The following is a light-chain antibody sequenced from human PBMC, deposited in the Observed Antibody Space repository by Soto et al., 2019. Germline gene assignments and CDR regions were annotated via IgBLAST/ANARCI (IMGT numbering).Light chain of an antibody. J-gene: IGKJ5*01. Sequence: DIQMTQSPSSLSASVGDRVTITCRASQSLGSYLNWYQQKPGKAPKLLIYAVSSLKSGVPSRFSGSGSGTDFTLTISSLQPDDSATYYCQESYTTPVAFGPGTRLEIK. V-gene: IGKV1-39*01. CDR3: QESYTTPVA. CDR2: AVS. CDR1: QSLGSY.